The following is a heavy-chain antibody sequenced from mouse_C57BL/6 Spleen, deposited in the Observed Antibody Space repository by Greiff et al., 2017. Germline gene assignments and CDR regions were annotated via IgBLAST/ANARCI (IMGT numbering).Heavy chain of an antibody. CDR3: ARDYYGSSYDAMDY. CDR2: IYPSDSET. Sequence: QVQLKQPGAELVRPGSSVKLSCKASGYTFTSYWMDWVKQRPGQGLEWIGNIYPSDSETHYNQKFKDKATLPVDKSSSTAYMQLSSLTSEDSAVYYCARDYYGSSYDAMDYWGQGTSVTVSS. D-gene: IGHD1-1*01. CDR1: GYTFTSYW. J-gene: IGHJ4*01. V-gene: IGHV1-61*01.